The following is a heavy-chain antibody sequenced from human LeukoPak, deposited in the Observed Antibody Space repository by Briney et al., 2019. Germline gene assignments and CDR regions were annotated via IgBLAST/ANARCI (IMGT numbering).Heavy chain of an antibody. CDR2: IYSGGST. CDR1: GLIVSSNY. J-gene: IGHJ4*02. D-gene: IGHD6-19*01. Sequence: PGGSLRLSCAASGLIVSSNYMSWVRQAPGKGLEWVSVIYSGGSTYYADSVKGRFTISRDNSKNTLYLQMNSLRAEDTAVYYCARYTHSSGFDYWGQGTTVTVSS. CDR3: ARYTHSSGFDY. V-gene: IGHV3-53*01.